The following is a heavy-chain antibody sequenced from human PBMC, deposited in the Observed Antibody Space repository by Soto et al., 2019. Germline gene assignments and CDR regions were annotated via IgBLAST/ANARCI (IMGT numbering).Heavy chain of an antibody. J-gene: IGHJ5*02. CDR3: ARDPAP. CDR2: IYYSGST. V-gene: IGHV4-39*07. Sequence: ETLSLTFNFSGSSISNSSYYWGWIRQPPGKGLEWIGSIYYSGSTYYNPSLKSRVTISVDTSKNQFSLKLTSVTAADTAVYYCARDPAPWGQGTLVTVS. CDR1: GSSISNSSYY.